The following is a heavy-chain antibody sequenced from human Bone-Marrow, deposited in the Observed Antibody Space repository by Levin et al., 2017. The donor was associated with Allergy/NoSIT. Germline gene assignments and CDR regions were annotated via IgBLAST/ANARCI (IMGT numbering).Heavy chain of an antibody. J-gene: IGHJ3*02. Sequence: SQTLSLTCTVSGGSMSGHYWSWIRQPAGRGLEWIGRMRHSGSNNYNPSLKSRVTMSVDTSKSQFSLKLSSVTAADTALYYCAREEWEDFLASPLDIWGQGTMVTVSS. CDR3: AREEWEDFLASPLDI. D-gene: IGHD1-26*01. V-gene: IGHV4-4*07. CDR2: MRHSGSN. CDR1: GGSMSGHY.